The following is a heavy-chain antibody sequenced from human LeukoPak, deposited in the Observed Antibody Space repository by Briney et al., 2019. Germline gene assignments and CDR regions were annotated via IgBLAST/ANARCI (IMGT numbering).Heavy chain of an antibody. Sequence: XXAXGFTFXSYSMDWVRQAPGKGLEWVSYISSSSSTIYYADSVKARFTISRDNAKTSLYLQMSSLRAEDTAFYYCXRDXHRRLXDSQARDTFDIWGQGTMVTVSS. CDR3: XRDXHRRLXDSQARDTFDI. D-gene: IGHD3-22*01. CDR1: GFTFXSYS. J-gene: IGHJ3*02. V-gene: IGHV3-48*01. CDR2: ISSSSSTI.